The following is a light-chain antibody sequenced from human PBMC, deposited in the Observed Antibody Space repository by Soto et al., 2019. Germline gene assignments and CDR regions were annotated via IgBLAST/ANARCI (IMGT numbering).Light chain of an antibody. CDR2: GAS. V-gene: IGKV3-15*01. CDR3: QQYNNWPRT. J-gene: IGKJ1*01. Sequence: IMHSPSTFSLXPGXIXXXXXXASQSISDTLAWYQQKPGQVPRLLIYGASTRATGIPARFSGSGSGTEFTLTINSLQSEDFAVYYCQQYNNWPRTFGQGTKVDI. CDR1: QSISDT.